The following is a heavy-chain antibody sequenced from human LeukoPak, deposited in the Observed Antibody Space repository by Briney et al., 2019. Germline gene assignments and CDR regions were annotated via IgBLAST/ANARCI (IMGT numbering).Heavy chain of an antibody. CDR2: IKSKTDGGTT. V-gene: IGHV3-15*01. CDR1: GFTFSNAW. CDR3: PTVGFNVLLWFGELSAPPFYDI. D-gene: IGHD3-10*01. J-gene: IGHJ3*02. Sequence: GGSLRLSCAASGFTFSNAWMSWVRQAPGKGLEWVARIKSKTDGGTTDYAAPVKGRFTISRDDSKNTLYLQMNSLKTEDTAVYYCPTVGFNVLLWFGELSAPPFYDIWGQGTMVTVSS.